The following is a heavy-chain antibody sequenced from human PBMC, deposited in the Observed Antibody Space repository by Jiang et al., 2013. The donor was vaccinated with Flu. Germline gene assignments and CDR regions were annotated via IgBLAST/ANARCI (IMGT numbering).Heavy chain of an antibody. J-gene: IGHJ4*02. CDR2: IYYSGSA. D-gene: IGHD1-1*01. V-gene: IGHV4-59*01. Sequence: PGLVKPSETLSLTCTVSGGSISSYYWSWVRQPPGKGLEWIGYIYYSGSANXNPSLKSRVTISVDTSKNQFSLKLSSVTAADTALYYCARGRDSWSYFDYWGQGTLVSVSS. CDR1: GGSISSYY. CDR3: ARGRDSWSYFDY.